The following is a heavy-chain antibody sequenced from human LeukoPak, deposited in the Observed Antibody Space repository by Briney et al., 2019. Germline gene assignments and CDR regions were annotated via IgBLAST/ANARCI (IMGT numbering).Heavy chain of an antibody. J-gene: IGHJ4*02. CDR3: AREAGYSSGYGYFDS. V-gene: IGHV3-66*01. Sequence: GGSLRLSCAASGFTVSSKVMNWVRQAPGKGMEWVSIVYTGGSKYYADSVKGRLTISRDNSKNTLYLQMNSLRAEDTAVYYCAREAGYSSGYGYFDSWGQGTLVTVSS. D-gene: IGHD5-18*01. CDR2: VYTGGSK. CDR1: GFTVSSKV.